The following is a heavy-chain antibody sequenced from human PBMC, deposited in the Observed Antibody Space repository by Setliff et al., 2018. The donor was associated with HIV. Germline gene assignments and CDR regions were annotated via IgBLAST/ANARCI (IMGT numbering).Heavy chain of an antibody. Sequence: PGGSLRLSCAVAGLNFNNVWMSWVRQAPGKGLEWVGRIKSKTDGGTTDYAEPLKGRFTISRDGSENTMYLQMISLKTEDTAVYYCYTAAGISHWGQGTLVTVSS. D-gene: IGHD6-13*01. CDR2: IKSKTDGGTT. CDR3: YTAAGISH. CDR1: GLNFNNVW. J-gene: IGHJ4*02. V-gene: IGHV3-15*05.